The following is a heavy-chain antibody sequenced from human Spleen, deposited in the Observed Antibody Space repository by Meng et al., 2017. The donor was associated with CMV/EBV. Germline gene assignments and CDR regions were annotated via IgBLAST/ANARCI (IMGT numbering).Heavy chain of an antibody. CDR3: ARDRGRYCSSTSCYGNWFDP. CDR2: IYYSGSS. Sequence: SETLSLTCTVSGGSISSYYWSWIRQPPGKGLEWIGYIYYSGSSNYNPSLKSRVTISVDTSKNLFSLNLSSVTAADTAVYYCARDRGRYCSSTSCYGNWFDPWGQGTLVTVSS. D-gene: IGHD2-2*01. J-gene: IGHJ5*02. CDR1: GGSISSYY. V-gene: IGHV4-59*01.